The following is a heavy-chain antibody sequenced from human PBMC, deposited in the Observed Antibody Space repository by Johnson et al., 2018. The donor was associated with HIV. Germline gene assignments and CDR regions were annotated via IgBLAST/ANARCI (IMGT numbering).Heavy chain of an antibody. Sequence: MQLVESGGGLVQPGGSLRLSCAASGFTFRSYWMSWVRQAPGKGLEWVANIKQDGSEKYYVDSVQGRFTISRNNPKKSRYLAMNSLRVEDTAVYYCAGEGRGGARDAFDIWGQGTMVTVSS. CDR2: IKQDGSEK. D-gene: IGHD3-16*01. CDR3: AGEGRGGARDAFDI. CDR1: GFTFRSYW. V-gene: IGHV3-7*05. J-gene: IGHJ3*02.